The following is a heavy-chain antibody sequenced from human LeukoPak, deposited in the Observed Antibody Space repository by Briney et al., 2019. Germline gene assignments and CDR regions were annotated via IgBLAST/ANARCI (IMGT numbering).Heavy chain of an antibody. CDR1: GYTFTSYG. J-gene: IGHJ4*02. Sequence: GASVKVSCKASGYTFTSYGISWVRQAPGQGLEWMGWISAYNGNTNYAQKLQGRVTMTTDTSTTTAYIELRSLSSDDTAMYYCARDPSSSAGYHAHFDSWGQGTLVTVSS. CDR2: ISAYNGNT. D-gene: IGHD6-19*01. V-gene: IGHV1-18*01. CDR3: ARDPSSSAGYHAHFDS.